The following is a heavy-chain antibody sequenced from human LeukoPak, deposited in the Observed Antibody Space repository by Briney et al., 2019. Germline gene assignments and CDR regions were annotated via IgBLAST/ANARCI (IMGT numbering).Heavy chain of an antibody. Sequence: ASVKVSCKASGYTFTTYAMHWVRRAPGQRLEWMGWINAGNGNTKYSQKFQGRVTITRDTSASTAYMELSGLRSEDTAVYYCARTTAMVTIFDYWGQGTLVTVSS. D-gene: IGHD5-18*01. CDR3: ARTTAMVTIFDY. CDR1: GYTFTTYA. CDR2: INAGNGNT. J-gene: IGHJ4*02. V-gene: IGHV1-3*01.